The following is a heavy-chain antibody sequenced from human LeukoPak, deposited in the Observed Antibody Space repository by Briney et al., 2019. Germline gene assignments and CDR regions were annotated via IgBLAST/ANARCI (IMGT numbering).Heavy chain of an antibody. V-gene: IGHV1-8*01. CDR2: MNPNSGNT. CDR3: AREPYGGYGYYYYGMDV. J-gene: IGHJ6*02. Sequence: ASVKVSCKASGYTFTSYDINWVRQATGQGLEWMGWMNPNSGNTGYAQKFQGRVTTTRNTSISTAYMELSSLRSEDTAVYYCAREPYGGYGYYYYGMDVWGQGTTVTVSS. D-gene: IGHD4-17*01. CDR1: GYTFTSYD.